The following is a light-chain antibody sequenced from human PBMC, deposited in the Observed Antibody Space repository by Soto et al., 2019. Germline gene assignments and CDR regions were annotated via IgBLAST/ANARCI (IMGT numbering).Light chain of an antibody. CDR3: SSYTSSNTPVV. Sequence: QSVLSQPASVSGSPGQSITISCTGTSNDVGYYNYVSWYQQHPGQAPKLMISEVTTRPSGVSDRFSGSKSGNTASLTISGLQAEDEADYYCSSYTSSNTPVVFGGGTKLTVL. V-gene: IGLV2-14*01. CDR2: EVT. J-gene: IGLJ2*01. CDR1: SNDVGYYNY.